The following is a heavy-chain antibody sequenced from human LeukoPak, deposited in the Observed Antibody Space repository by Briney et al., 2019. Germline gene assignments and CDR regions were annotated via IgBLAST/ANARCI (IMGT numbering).Heavy chain of an antibody. CDR1: GYTFTGYY. CDR3: ARLDTYYYDSSGYYPGDYFDY. D-gene: IGHD3-22*01. V-gene: IGHV1-2*02. CDR2: INPNSGGT. J-gene: IGHJ4*02. Sequence: ASVKVSCKASGYTFTGYYMHWVRQAPGQGLEWMGWINPNSGGTNYAQKFQGRATMTRDTSISTAYMEQSRLRSDDTAVYYCARLDTYYYDSSGYYPGDYFDYWGQGTLVTVSS.